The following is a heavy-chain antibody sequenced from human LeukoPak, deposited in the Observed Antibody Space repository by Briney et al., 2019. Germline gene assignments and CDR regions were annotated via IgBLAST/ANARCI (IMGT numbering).Heavy chain of an antibody. CDR1: GFTFSSYA. V-gene: IGHV3-23*01. D-gene: IGHD1-26*01. J-gene: IGHJ4*02. Sequence: GGSLRLSCAASGFTFSSYAMSWVRQAPGKGLEWVSAISGSGGYTYYADSVKGRFTISRDNSKNTLYLQMNSLRAEDTAVYYCAKGEHQPTLSFDYWGQGTLVTVSS. CDR3: AKGEHQPTLSFDY. CDR2: ISGSGGYT.